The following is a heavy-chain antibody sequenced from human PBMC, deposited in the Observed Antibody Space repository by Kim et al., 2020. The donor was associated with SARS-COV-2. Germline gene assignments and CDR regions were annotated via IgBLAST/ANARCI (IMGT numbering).Heavy chain of an antibody. CDR1: GYTFTSHA. Sequence: ASVKVSCKASGYTFTSHAMNWVRQVPGQGLEWMGWINTNTGNPTYAQDFTGRFVFSLDTSVSAAYLQISSLKAEDTAVYYCARGLYSGTWNYGMDVWGQGTAVTVSS. D-gene: IGHD6-13*01. CDR2: INTNTGNP. J-gene: IGHJ6*02. CDR3: ARGLYSGTWNYGMDV. V-gene: IGHV7-4-1*02.